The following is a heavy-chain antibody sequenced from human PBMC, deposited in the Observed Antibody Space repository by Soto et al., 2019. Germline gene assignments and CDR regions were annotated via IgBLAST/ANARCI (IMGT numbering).Heavy chain of an antibody. J-gene: IGHJ4*02. Sequence: PGGSLRLSCAASGFTFSSYEMHWVRQVPGKGLEWVSQISTSGRTTYYADSVKGRFTISRDNAKKSLYLQMNSLRAEDTAVYYCARDLYDSSGYCPFDYWGQGTLVTVSS. V-gene: IGHV3-48*03. CDR1: GFTFSSYE. CDR3: ARDLYDSSGYCPFDY. D-gene: IGHD3-22*01. CDR2: ISTSGRTT.